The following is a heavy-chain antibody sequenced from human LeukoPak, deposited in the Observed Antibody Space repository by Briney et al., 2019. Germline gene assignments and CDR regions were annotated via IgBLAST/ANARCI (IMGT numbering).Heavy chain of an antibody. V-gene: IGHV3-7*02. CDR3: AKLLHQAHYDILTGPVLAFDI. CDR2: IKQDGSQE. Sequence: GGSLRLSCVASGFYFSAYLMSWVRQAPGKGLEWVANIKQDGSQEFYLDSVKGRFTISRDNGNSSLYLHMSRLRVEDTAVYYCAKLLHQAHYDILTGPVLAFDIWGQGTMVTVSS. J-gene: IGHJ3*02. CDR1: GFYFSAYL. D-gene: IGHD3-9*01.